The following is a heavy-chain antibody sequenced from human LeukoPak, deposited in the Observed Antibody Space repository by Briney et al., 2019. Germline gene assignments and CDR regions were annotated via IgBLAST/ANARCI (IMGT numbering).Heavy chain of an antibody. CDR2: ISSSSSYI. J-gene: IGHJ4*02. Sequence: GGSLRLSCAASGFTFSSYSMNWVRQAPGKGLEWVSSISSSSSYIYYADSVKGRFTISRDNAKNSLYLQMNSLRAEDTAVYYCARRIVVVPAAIRELDYWGQGTLVTVSS. CDR1: GFTFSSYS. D-gene: IGHD2-2*01. CDR3: ARRIVVVPAAIRELDY. V-gene: IGHV3-21*01.